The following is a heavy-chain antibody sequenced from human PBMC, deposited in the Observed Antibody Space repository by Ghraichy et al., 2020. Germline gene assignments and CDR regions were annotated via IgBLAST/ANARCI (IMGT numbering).Heavy chain of an antibody. CDR3: TTFAVTNLTGTTRDYFDY. CDR1: GFTFSNAW. D-gene: IGHD1-7*01. Sequence: GGSLRLSCAASGFTFSNAWMSWVRQAPGKGLEWVGRIKSKTDGGTTDYAAPVKGRFTISRDDSKNTLYLQMNSLKTEDTAVYYCTTFAVTNLTGTTRDYFDYWGQGTLVTVSS. CDR2: IKSKTDGGTT. V-gene: IGHV3-15*01. J-gene: IGHJ4*02.